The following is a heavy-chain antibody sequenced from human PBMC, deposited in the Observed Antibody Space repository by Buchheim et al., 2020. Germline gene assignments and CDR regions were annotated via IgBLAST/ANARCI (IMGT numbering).Heavy chain of an antibody. V-gene: IGHV3-21*01. CDR2: ISSSSSYI. J-gene: IGHJ6*02. CDR1: GFTFSNYA. Sequence: EVQLVESGGGLVKPGGSLRLSCAASGFTFSNYAMNWVRQAPGKGLEWVSSISSSSSYIYYADSVKGRFTISRDNAKNSMYLQMTSLRAEDTAVYCCARAGIVVIPAPKGGMDVWGQGTT. D-gene: IGHD2-2*01. CDR3: ARAGIVVIPAPKGGMDV.